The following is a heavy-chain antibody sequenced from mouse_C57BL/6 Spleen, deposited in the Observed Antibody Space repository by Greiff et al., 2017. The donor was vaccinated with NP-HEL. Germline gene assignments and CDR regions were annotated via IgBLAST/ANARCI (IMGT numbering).Heavy chain of an antibody. J-gene: IGHJ4*01. V-gene: IGHV5-9*01. CDR1: GFTFSSYT. CDR3: ARRDYDNAMDY. CDR2: ISGGGGNT. D-gene: IGHD2-4*01. Sequence: EVKLVESGGGLVKPGGSLKLSCAASGFTFSSYTMSWVRQTPETRLEWVATISGGGGNTYYPDSVKGRFTISRDNAKNTLYLQMSSLRSEDTALYYCARRDYDNAMDYWGQGTSVTVSS.